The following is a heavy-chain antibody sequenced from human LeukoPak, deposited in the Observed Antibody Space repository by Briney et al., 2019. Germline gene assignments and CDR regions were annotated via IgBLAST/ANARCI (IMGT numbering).Heavy chain of an antibody. D-gene: IGHD2-21*01. CDR1: GGAIIRYY. CDR2: ISPTGNT. J-gene: IGHJ6*03. V-gene: IGHV4-4*07. Sequence: SETLSLTCSVSGGAIIRYYWSWIRQPAGKGPEWIGRISPTGNTDYNPSLKTRVTMSTDLSKKQFSLRLRSVTAADTAVYYCARLKFYYSTGYSPGYYMDVWGKGTAVTVSS. CDR3: ARLKFYYSTGYSPGYYMDV.